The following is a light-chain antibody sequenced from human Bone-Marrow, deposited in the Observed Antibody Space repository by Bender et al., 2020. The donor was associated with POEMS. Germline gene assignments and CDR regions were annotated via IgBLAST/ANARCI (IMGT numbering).Light chain of an antibody. Sequence: QSALTQPASVSGSPGQSVTISCTGSSRDVGNYNFVSWYQQHPTKVPKLIIYEDNRRPSGVSHRFSGSKSGTSVSLAITGLQAEDEADYYCQSFDTSLSGWVFGAGTKLTV. CDR2: EDN. CDR3: QSFDTSLSGWV. CDR1: SRDVGNYNF. V-gene: IGLV2-14*02. J-gene: IGLJ3*02.